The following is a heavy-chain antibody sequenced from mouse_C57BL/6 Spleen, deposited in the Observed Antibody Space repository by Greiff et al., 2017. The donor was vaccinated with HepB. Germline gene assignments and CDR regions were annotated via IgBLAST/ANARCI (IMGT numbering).Heavy chain of an antibody. CDR2: IYPNNGGT. CDR3: ARSEDGYSHFDY. CDR1: GYTFTSYW. Sequence: QVQLQQPGAELVKPGASVKMSCKASGYTFTSYWITWVKQRPGQGLEWIGDIYPNNGGTSYNQKFKGKATLTVDKSSSTAYMELRSLTSEDSAVYYCARSEDGYSHFDYWGQGTTLTVSS. D-gene: IGHD2-3*01. V-gene: IGHV1-55*01. J-gene: IGHJ2*01.